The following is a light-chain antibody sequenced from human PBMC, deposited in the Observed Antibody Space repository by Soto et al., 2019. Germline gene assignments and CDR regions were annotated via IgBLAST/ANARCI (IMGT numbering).Light chain of an antibody. Sequence: ETVMTQSPATLSVSPGERVTLSCRSSQSVRSNLAWYQQKPGQAPRLLISGASTRATGIPARFSGSGSGTEFTLTISSLQSEDFAVYYCNQYNDWPPETFGQGTKLEI. J-gene: IGKJ2*01. CDR3: NQYNDWPPET. CDR1: QSVRSN. CDR2: GAS. V-gene: IGKV3-15*01.